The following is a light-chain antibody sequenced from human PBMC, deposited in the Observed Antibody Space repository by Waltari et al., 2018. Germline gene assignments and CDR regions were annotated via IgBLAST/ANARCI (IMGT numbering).Light chain of an antibody. CDR3: YQHSSGYS. V-gene: IGKV3-11*01. J-gene: IGKJ2*03. CDR2: SAS. Sequence: VILTQSPATLSFSPGERATLSCRASQSVSSYLAWYQQKPGQAPRLLIHSASSRATGIPDRFSGSGSGTEFTLTISSLEPEDVGVYHCYQHSSGYSFGQGTKVESK. CDR1: QSVSSY.